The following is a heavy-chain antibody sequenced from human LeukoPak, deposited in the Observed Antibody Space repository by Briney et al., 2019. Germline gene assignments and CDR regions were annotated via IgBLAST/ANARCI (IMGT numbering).Heavy chain of an antibody. Sequence: SETLSLTCTVSGGSISSYYWSWLRQPAGKGLEWLGRIYTSGSTNYNPSLKSRVTMSVDTSKNQFSLKLSSVTAADTAVYYCARDLIYCSSTSCTNWFDPWGQGTLVTVSS. J-gene: IGHJ5*02. CDR2: IYTSGST. D-gene: IGHD2-2*01. CDR3: ARDLIYCSSTSCTNWFDP. CDR1: GGSISSYY. V-gene: IGHV4-4*07.